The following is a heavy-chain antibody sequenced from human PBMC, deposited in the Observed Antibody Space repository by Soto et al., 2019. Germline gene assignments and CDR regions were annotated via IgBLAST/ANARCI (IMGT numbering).Heavy chain of an antibody. D-gene: IGHD2-15*01. V-gene: IGHV4-59*01. J-gene: IGHJ4*01. CDR3: ARDAGGPYDH. CDR2: LYYSGIT. Sequence: VSGCTIRGFCGSRIRQPPGKGLEWIGHLYYSGITNYNPSLKSRVAISVDTTKNQFSLKMGSVTAADTAVYYCARDAGGPYDHWGPGILVTVSS. CDR1: GCTIRGFC.